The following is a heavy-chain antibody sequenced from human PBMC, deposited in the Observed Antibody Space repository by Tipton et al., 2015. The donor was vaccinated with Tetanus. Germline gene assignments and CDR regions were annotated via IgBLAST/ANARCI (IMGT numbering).Heavy chain of an antibody. D-gene: IGHD2-2*01. Sequence: SLRLSCAASGFSVSNNYLSWVRQAPGKGLEWVSTISGSGGNTYYADSVKGRFTISRDNSKNTLYLQMNSLRDEDTAVYYCAKAGLDIVVEPVAIHFDYWGQGTLVTVSS. CDR3: AKAGLDIVVEPVAIHFDY. CDR2: ISGSGGNT. CDR1: GFSVSNNY. J-gene: IGHJ4*02. V-gene: IGHV3-23*01.